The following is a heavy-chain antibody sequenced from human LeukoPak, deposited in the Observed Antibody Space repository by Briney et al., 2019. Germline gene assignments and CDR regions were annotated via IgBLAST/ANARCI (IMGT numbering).Heavy chain of an antibody. CDR3: ARWDISAADIDY. CDR1: GFTFSSYG. V-gene: IGHV3-33*01. Sequence: PGRSLRLSCAASGFTFSSYGMHWVRQSPGKGLEWVAVMRFDGSHVYYGDSVKGRFTISRDNSKKTLFLQMDSLRAEDTAVYYCARWDISAADIDYWGQGTLVTVSA. D-gene: IGHD6-13*01. J-gene: IGHJ4*02. CDR2: MRFDGSHV.